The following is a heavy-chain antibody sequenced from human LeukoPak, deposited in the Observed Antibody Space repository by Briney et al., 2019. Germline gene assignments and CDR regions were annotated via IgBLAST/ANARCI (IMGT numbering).Heavy chain of an antibody. J-gene: IGHJ4*02. V-gene: IGHV4-34*01. CDR1: GGSFSGYY. CDR3: ARGYFDWSTLSGYDY. D-gene: IGHD3-9*01. CDR2: INHSGST. Sequence: PSETLSLTCAVYGGSFSGYYWSWIRQPPGKGLEWIGEINHSGSTNYNPSLKSRVTISVDTSKNQFSLKLSSVTAADTAVYYCARGYFDWSTLSGYDYWGQGTLVTVSS.